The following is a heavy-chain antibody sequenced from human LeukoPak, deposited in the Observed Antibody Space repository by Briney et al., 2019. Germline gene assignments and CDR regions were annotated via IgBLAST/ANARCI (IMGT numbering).Heavy chain of an antibody. J-gene: IGHJ4*02. CDR1: GFTFSDHY. Sequence: PGGSLRLSCAASGFTFSDHYMDWVRQAPGKGLEWVGRTRNKANSYTTEYAASVKGRFTISRDDSKNLLYLQMNSLKTEDTTVYYCARGSMVRGVDYWGQGTLVTVSS. CDR3: ARGSMVRGVDY. V-gene: IGHV3-72*01. D-gene: IGHD3-10*01. CDR2: TRNKANSYTT.